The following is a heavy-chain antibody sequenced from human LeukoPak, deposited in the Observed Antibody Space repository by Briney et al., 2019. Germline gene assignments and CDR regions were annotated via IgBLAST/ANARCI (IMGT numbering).Heavy chain of an antibody. CDR1: GGSISSYY. V-gene: IGHV4-59*01. CDR2: IYYSGST. J-gene: IGHJ4*02. CDR3: ARGQFAYYDSSGYYY. D-gene: IGHD3-22*01. Sequence: SETLFLTCSVSGGSISSYYWSWIRQPPGKGPEWIGYIYYSGSTNYNPSLKSRVTISVDTSKNQFSLKLSSVTAADTAVYYCARGQFAYYDSSGYYYWGQGTLVTVSS.